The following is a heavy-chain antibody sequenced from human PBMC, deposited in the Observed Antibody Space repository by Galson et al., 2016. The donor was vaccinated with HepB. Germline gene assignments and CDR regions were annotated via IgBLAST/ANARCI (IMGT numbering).Heavy chain of an antibody. CDR2: ISSSSSTI. V-gene: IGHV3-48*01. CDR1: GFTFSSYS. Sequence: SLRLSCAASGFTFSSYSMNWVRQAPGKGLEWVSYISSSSSTIYYADSVKGRFSISRDNSKNTLYLQMNSLRAEDTAVYYCARKGGIYSPWGYWGQGTLVTVSS. J-gene: IGHJ4*02. CDR3: ARKGGIYSPWGY. D-gene: IGHD3-10*01.